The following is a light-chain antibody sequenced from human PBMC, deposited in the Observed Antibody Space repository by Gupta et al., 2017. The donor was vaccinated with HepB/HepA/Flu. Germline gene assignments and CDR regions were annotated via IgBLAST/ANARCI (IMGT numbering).Light chain of an antibody. V-gene: IGKV3-20*01. J-gene: IGKJ2*01. CDR1: QSVSSSY. CDR3: QQYGSSPET. Sequence: EIVLTPSPGTLSLSPGERATLSCSASQSVSSSYLAWYQQKPGQAPRLLIYGASSRATGIPDRFSGSGSGTDFTLTISRLEPEDFAVYYCQQYGSSPETFGQGTKLEIK. CDR2: GAS.